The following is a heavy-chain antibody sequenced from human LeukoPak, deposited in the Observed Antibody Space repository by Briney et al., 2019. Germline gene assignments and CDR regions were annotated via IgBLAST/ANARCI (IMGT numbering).Heavy chain of an antibody. D-gene: IGHD3-22*01. CDR2: ISSSSSYI. V-gene: IGHV3-21*01. CDR1: GFTFSSYS. J-gene: IGHJ3*02. CDR3: ARNYYDSGGSIGYDAFDI. Sequence: GGSLRLSCAASGFTFSSYSMNWVRQAPGKGLEWVSSISSSSSYIYYADSVKGRFTITRDNAKNSLYLQMNSLRAEDTAVYYCARNYYDSGGSIGYDAFDIWGQGTMVTVSS.